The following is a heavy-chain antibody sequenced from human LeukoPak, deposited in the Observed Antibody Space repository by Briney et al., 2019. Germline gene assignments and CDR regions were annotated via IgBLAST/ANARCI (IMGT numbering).Heavy chain of an antibody. Sequence: GGSLRLSCAASGFTFSSYAMSWVRQAPGKGLEWVSDISGSGGSTHYADSVKGRFTISRDNSKKTLHLQMNSLRAEDTAVYYCARRSGIAVAGAFDYWGQGTLVTVSS. J-gene: IGHJ4*02. V-gene: IGHV3-23*01. CDR3: ARRSGIAVAGAFDY. CDR2: ISGSGGST. CDR1: GFTFSSYA. D-gene: IGHD6-19*01.